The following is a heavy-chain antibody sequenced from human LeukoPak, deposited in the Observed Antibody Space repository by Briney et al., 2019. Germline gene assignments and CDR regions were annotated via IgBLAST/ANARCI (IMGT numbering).Heavy chain of an antibody. CDR2: MNPNSGNT. D-gene: IGHD3-3*01. CDR3: ARGQKVLRFLEWPGPPIDY. J-gene: IGHJ4*02. CDR1: GYTFTSYD. Sequence: ASVKVSCKASGYTFTSYDINWVRQATGQGFEWMGWMNPNSGNTGYAQKFQGRVTMTRNTSISTAYMELSSLRSEDTAVYYCARGQKVLRFLEWPGPPIDYWGQGTLVTVSS. V-gene: IGHV1-8*01.